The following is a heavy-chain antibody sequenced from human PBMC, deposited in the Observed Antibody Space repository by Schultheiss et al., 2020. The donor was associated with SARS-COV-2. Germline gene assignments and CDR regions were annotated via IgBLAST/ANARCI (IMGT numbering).Heavy chain of an antibody. V-gene: IGHV3-30*03. CDR2: ISYDGSNK. J-gene: IGHJ3*02. Sequence: GGSLRLSCAASGFTFSSYGMHWVRQAPGKGLEWVAVISYDGSNKYYADSVKGRFTISRDNSKNTLYLQMNSLRAEDTAVYYCARALVLEWLNGAFDIWGQGTMVTVSS. D-gene: IGHD3-3*01. CDR3: ARALVLEWLNGAFDI. CDR1: GFTFSSYG.